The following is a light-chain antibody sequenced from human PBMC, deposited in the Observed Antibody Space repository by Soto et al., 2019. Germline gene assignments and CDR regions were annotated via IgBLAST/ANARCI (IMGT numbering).Light chain of an antibody. V-gene: IGLV1-51*01. CDR2: DNN. CDR3: GTWDTSLSGGL. J-gene: IGLJ2*01. CDR1: SSNIGNNF. Sequence: SVLTQPPSVSAAPGQTVTISCSGGSSNIGNNFVSWYQQLPGTAPKLLIYDNNKRPSGIPDRFSASRSATSATLAITGLQTGDGAVYYCGTWDTSLSGGLFGGGTKVTVL.